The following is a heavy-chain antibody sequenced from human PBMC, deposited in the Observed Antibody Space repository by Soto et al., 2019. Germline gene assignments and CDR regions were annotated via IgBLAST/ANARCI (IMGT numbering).Heavy chain of an antibody. CDR1: GYSFINYW. V-gene: IGHV5-51*01. Sequence: GESLKISCKGSGYSFINYWIGWVRQMPGKGLEWMGVIYPDASETRYSPSFQGQVTISADKSISTAYLHWSSLKASDTAMYYCERQGGRSWSHNWLDPWGQGTLVTVSS. J-gene: IGHJ5*02. D-gene: IGHD6-13*01. CDR2: IYPDASET. CDR3: ERQGGRSWSHNWLDP.